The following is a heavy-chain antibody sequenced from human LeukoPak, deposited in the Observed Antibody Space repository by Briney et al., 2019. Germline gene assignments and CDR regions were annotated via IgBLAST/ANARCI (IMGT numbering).Heavy chain of an antibody. D-gene: IGHD4-23*01. CDR3: AARSLYGGSVDY. V-gene: IGHV3-23*01. CDR2: IGGCGWST. J-gene: IGHJ4*02. Sequence: PGGSLSLSCAACGFTFISYVLHWVRQAAGKGLDWVSAIGGCGWSTYCAGCVKGRLTISRDNSKNTLYLQVNRLRAEHTPGYYCAARSLYGGSVDYWGQGTLVTVSS. CDR1: GFTFISYV.